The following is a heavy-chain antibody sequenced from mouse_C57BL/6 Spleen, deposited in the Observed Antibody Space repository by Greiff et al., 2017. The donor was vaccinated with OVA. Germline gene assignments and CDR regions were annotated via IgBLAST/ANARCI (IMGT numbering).Heavy chain of an antibody. CDR3: TREGYDYHWYFDV. Sequence: EVKVVESGEGLVKPGGSLKLSCAASGFTFSSYAMSWVRQTPEKRLEWVAYISSGGDYIYYADTVKGRFTISRDNARNTLYLQMSSLKSEDTAMYYCTREGYDYHWYFDVWGTGTTVTVSS. J-gene: IGHJ1*03. D-gene: IGHD2-4*01. CDR1: GFTFSSYA. V-gene: IGHV5-9-1*02. CDR2: ISSGGDYI.